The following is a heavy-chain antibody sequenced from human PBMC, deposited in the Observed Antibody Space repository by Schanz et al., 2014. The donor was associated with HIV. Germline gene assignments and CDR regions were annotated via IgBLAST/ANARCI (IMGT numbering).Heavy chain of an antibody. V-gene: IGHV3-33*06. D-gene: IGHD6-13*01. Sequence: QVQLVESGGGVVQPGRSLRLSCAASGFTFSSYGMHWVRQAPGKGLEWVAVIWYDGSSKYYADSVKGRFTISRDSFNNTLYLHMSSLRAEDTAVYYCAKEEQQLGGVGGYDFDYWGQGTLVTVSS. CDR1: GFTFSSYG. CDR2: IWYDGSSK. CDR3: AKEEQQLGGVGGYDFDY. J-gene: IGHJ4*02.